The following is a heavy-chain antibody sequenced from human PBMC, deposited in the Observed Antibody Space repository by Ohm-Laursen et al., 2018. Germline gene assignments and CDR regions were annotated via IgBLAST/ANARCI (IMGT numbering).Heavy chain of an antibody. D-gene: IGHD1-26*01. V-gene: IGHV4-4*07. CDR3: AGRGY. CDR1: SGSISSNY. CDR2: INISGT. Sequence: SETLSLTCIVSSGSISSNYWSWIRQPAGKGLEWIGRINISGTNYNPSLKSRVTMSVDTSKNPFSLNLSSVTAADTAVYYCAGRGYWGQGTLVTVSS. J-gene: IGHJ4*02.